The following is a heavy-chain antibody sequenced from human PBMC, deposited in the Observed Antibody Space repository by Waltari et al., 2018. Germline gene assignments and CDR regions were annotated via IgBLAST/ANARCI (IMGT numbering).Heavy chain of an antibody. CDR3: TRDKYYYYYGMDV. J-gene: IGHJ6*02. CDR1: GFTFSNFG. CDR2: IKQDGSEK. V-gene: IGHV3-7*03. Sequence: EVQLVESGGGLVQPGGSLSLACAASGFTFSNFGMSWVRQAPGKGPEWVANIKQDGSEKYYVDSVKGRFTISRDYARNSLYLQMNSLRDEDTAVYYCTRDKYYYYYGMDVWGQGTTVTVSS.